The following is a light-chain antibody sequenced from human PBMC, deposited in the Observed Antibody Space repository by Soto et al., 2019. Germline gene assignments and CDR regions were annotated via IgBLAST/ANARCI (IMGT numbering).Light chain of an antibody. CDR1: QTVSSSY. V-gene: IGKV3-20*01. J-gene: IGKJ2*01. CDR2: GAS. CDR3: QQYGPSPMST. Sequence: EIVLTQSPGTLSLSPGERATLSCRASQTVSSSYLAWYQQKPGQAPRLLIYGASTRATGIPGRFSGSASGTDFALTISTLEPEDFAVYYCQQYGPSPMSTFGQGTNVEIK.